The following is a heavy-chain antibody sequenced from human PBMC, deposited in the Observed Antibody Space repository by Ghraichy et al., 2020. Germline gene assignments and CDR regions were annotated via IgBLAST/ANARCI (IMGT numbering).Heavy chain of an antibody. Sequence: GESLNISCVASGFSFRAYDMNWVRQAPGKGLEWIAYITNSGRTINYADSVKGRFTISRDNAKDSLYLQMNSLRVEDTAFYYCAREMERYNSGWIWGQGAQVTVSS. CDR1: GFSFRAYD. V-gene: IGHV3-48*03. CDR3: AREMERYNSGWI. CDR2: ITNSGRTI. D-gene: IGHD5-12*01. J-gene: IGHJ4*02.